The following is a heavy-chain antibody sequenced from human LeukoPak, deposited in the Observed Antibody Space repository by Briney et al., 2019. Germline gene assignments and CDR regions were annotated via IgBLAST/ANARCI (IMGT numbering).Heavy chain of an antibody. CDR2: IYTSGST. J-gene: IGHJ2*01. D-gene: IGHD4-17*01. CDR1: GGSISSYY. Sequence: PSETLSLTCTVSGGSISSYYWSWIRQPAGKGLEWIGRIYTSGSTNYNPSLKRRVTMSVDTSKNQFPLKLSSVTAADTAVYYCARTFSYGASWYFDLWGRGTLVTVSS. V-gene: IGHV4-4*07. CDR3: ARTFSYGASWYFDL.